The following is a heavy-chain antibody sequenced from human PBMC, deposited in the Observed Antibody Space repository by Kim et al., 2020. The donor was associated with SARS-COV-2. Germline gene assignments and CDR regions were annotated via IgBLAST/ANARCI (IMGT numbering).Heavy chain of an antibody. CDR3: AKDHPSSGWPAFDS. CDR2: VNNGGNA. D-gene: IGHD6-19*01. J-gene: IGHJ4*02. CDR1: GFTFSSRA. Sequence: GGSLRLSCAASGFTFSSRAMSWVRQAPGKGPEWVASVNNGGNAYYADSVKGRFTVSRDITRDTLYLQMNSLRAEDPARYFCAKDHPSSGWPAFDSWGQGT. V-gene: IGHV3-23*01.